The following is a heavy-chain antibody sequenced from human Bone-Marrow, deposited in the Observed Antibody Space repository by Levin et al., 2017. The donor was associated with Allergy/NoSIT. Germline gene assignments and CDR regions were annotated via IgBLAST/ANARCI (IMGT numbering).Heavy chain of an antibody. V-gene: IGHV3-66*01. CDR3: ARGGLGANHY. J-gene: IGHJ4*02. Sequence: AASVKVSCAASGFSVSNNYMRWVRQAPGKGLEWVSLIYSVGSTYYADSVKGRFTISRDNSKNTLYLQMNSLRGEDTAIYYCARGGLGANHYWGQGTRVTVSS. D-gene: IGHD5-12*01. CDR2: IYSVGST. CDR1: GFSVSNNY.